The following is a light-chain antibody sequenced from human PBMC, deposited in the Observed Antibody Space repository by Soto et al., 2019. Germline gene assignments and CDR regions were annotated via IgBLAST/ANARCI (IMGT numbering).Light chain of an antibody. CDR2: DAS. Sequence: DMPMTQSPTTLSASVGDGVTITCRASQNIRSWLAWYQQKPGKAPKVLIYDASTLESGVPSRFSGSGFGTEFTLTISSLQPDDFATYYCQHYNGYFGQGTKLEIK. CDR1: QNIRSW. J-gene: IGKJ2*01. CDR3: QHYNGY. V-gene: IGKV1-5*01.